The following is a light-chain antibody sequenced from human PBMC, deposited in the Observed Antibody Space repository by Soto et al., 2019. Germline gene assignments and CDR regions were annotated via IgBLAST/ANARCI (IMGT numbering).Light chain of an antibody. Sequence: EIVLTQSPATLSLSPGQRVTLACRASQSISTYLAWYQQKPGQAPRLLIYDASTRATGIPGRFSGSGSGTDFTLTISSLEPEDFAVYYCQQRFNWPLYTFGQGTKLEIK. CDR3: QQRFNWPLYT. CDR2: DAS. V-gene: IGKV3-11*01. J-gene: IGKJ2*01. CDR1: QSISTY.